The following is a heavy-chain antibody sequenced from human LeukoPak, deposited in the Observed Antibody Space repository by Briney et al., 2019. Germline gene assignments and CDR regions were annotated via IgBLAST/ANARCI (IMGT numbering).Heavy chain of an antibody. J-gene: IGHJ4*02. CDR1: GFTFSSYS. D-gene: IGHD3-9*01. CDR2: ISSSSSYI. Sequence: GGSLRLSCAASGFTFSSYSMNWVRQAPGKGLEWVSSISSSSSYIYYADSVKGRFTISRDNAKNSLYLQMNSLRAEDTAVYYCAKTPRSTGRSSTFDYRGQGTLVTVSS. CDR3: AKTPRSTGRSSTFDY. V-gene: IGHV3-21*01.